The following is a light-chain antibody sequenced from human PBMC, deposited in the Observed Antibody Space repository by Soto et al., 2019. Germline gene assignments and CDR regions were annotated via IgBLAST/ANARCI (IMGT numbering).Light chain of an antibody. CDR2: DAS. CDR1: QSIITW. V-gene: IGKV1-5*01. Sequence: DIQMTQSPSTLSASVGDRVSITCRASQSIITWLAWYQQKPGKAPKLLIYDASTLESGVPSRFSGSGSGTEFTLTISTLQPDDFATCYCQQYHNLPWTFGHGTKVEIK. CDR3: QQYHNLPWT. J-gene: IGKJ1*01.